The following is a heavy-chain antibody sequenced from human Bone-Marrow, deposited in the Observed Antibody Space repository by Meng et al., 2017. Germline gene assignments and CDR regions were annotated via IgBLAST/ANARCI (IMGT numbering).Heavy chain of an antibody. CDR3: AREVTMVRGVIWYFDY. CDR1: GYTFTSYD. CDR2: MNPNSGNT. Sequence: QVQLGQSGAEVKKPGASVKVSCKASGYTFTSYDLNWVRQATGQGLEWMGWMNPNSGNTGYAQKFQGRVTMTRNTSISTAYMELSSLRSEDTAVYYCAREVTMVRGVIWYFDYWGQGTLVTVSS. D-gene: IGHD3-10*01. J-gene: IGHJ4*02. V-gene: IGHV1-8*01.